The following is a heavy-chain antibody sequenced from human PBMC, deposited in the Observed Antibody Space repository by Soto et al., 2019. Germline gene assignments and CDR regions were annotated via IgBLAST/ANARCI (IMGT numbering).Heavy chain of an antibody. CDR2: INPKSGGT. CDR3: ARAGIAAPRSGECPLDV. J-gene: IGHJ6*02. V-gene: IGHV1-2*02. Sequence: QVQLVQSGAEVKKPGASVKVSCKASGYTFTDYYIHWVRQAPGQGLEWMGWINPKSGGTKNAQKFRGRVTLTWDTSIRTVYMDLSSLTSDDSAVHYCARAGIAAPRSGECPLDVWGQGTTVTVSS. CDR1: GYTFTDYY. D-gene: IGHD6-13*01.